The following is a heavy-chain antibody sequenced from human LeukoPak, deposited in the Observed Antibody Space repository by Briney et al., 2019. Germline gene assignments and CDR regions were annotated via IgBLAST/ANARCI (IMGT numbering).Heavy chain of an antibody. CDR3: ARRYRTELNILTGYYRSSNYYYMDV. Sequence: SETLSLTCTVSGSSISSYYWSWIRQPPGKGLEWIGYIYTSGSTNYNPSLKSRVTISVDTSKNQFSLKLSSVTAADTAVYYCARRYRTELNILTGYYRSSNYYYMDVWGKGTTVTVSS. CDR1: GSSISSYY. J-gene: IGHJ6*03. D-gene: IGHD3-9*01. CDR2: IYTSGST. V-gene: IGHV4-4*09.